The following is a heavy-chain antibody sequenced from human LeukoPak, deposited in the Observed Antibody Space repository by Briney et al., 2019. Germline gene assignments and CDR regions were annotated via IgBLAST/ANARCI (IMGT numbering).Heavy chain of an antibody. CDR1: GFTFSDYY. Sequence: GGSLRLSCAASGFTFSDYYMSWIRQAPGKGLEWVSYISSSSSYTNYADSVKGRFTISRDNAKNSLYLQMNSLRAEDTAVYYCARGGPSSGWTQYNWFDPWGQGTLVTVSS. CDR3: ARGGPSSGWTQYNWFDP. D-gene: IGHD6-19*01. J-gene: IGHJ5*02. CDR2: ISSSSSYT. V-gene: IGHV3-11*06.